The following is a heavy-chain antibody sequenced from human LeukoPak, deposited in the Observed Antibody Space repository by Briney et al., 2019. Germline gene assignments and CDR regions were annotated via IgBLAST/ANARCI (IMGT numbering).Heavy chain of an antibody. CDR3: AGGRLLDGYNHPDHYYYYMDV. J-gene: IGHJ6*03. Sequence: SETLSLTCAVYGGSFSGYYWSCIRQPPGKGLEWIGEINHSGSTNYNPSLKSRVTISVDASKNQFSLKLSSVTAADTAVYYCAGGRLLDGYNHPDHYYYYMDVWGKGTTVTVSS. D-gene: IGHD5-24*01. CDR2: INHSGST. CDR1: GGSFSGYY. V-gene: IGHV4-34*01.